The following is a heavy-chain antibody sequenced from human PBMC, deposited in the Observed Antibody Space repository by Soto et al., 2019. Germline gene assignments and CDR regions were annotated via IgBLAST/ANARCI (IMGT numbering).Heavy chain of an antibody. V-gene: IGHV1-18*01. CDR2: ISAYNGNT. D-gene: IGHD6-19*01. J-gene: IGHJ1*01. CDR1: GYTFTSYG. Sequence: GASVKVSCKASGYTFTSYGISWVRQAPGQGLEWMGWISAYNGNTNYAQKLQGRVTMTTDTSTSTAYMELRSLRSDDTAVYYCAGDIVAVAGTTQYFQHWGQGTLVTVSS. CDR3: AGDIVAVAGTTQYFQH.